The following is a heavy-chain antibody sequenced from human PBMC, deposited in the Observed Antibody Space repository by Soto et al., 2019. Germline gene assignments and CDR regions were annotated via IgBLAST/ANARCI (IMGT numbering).Heavy chain of an antibody. CDR3: ARGRELPLRVVDV. CDR1: GGTFSSYT. V-gene: IGHV1-69*02. D-gene: IGHD1-26*01. CDR2: IIPILGIA. J-gene: IGHJ6*02. Sequence: QVQLVQSGAEVKKPGSSVKVSCKASGGTFSSYTISWVRQAPGQGLEWMGRIIPILGIANYAQKFQGRVTSTADKSTRTAYMELSSLSSEDTAVYYCARGRELPLRVVDVWGQGTTVTVSS.